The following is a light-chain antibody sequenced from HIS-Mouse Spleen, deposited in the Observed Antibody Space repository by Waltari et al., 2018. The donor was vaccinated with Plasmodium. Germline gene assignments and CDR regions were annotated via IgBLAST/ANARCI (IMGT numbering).Light chain of an antibody. Sequence: QSALTQPASVSGSPGQSLTIPCPGTSSPVGMSHLVSCYQQHPGQAPKLMIYEGSKRPSGVSNRFSGSKAGNTASLTISGLQAEDEADYYCCSYAGSSTVVFGGGTKLTVL. J-gene: IGLJ2*01. CDR2: EGS. CDR1: SSPVGMSHL. CDR3: CSYAGSSTVV. V-gene: IGLV2-23*01.